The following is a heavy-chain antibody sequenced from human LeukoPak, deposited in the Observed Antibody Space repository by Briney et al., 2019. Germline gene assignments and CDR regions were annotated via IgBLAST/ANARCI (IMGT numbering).Heavy chain of an antibody. J-gene: IGHJ3*02. CDR2: IYTSGST. D-gene: IGHD3-16*01. CDR1: GGSISSYY. CDR3: AKWGRPIDAFDI. V-gene: IGHV4-4*07. Sequence: SETLSLTCTVSGGSISSYYWSWIRQPAGKGLEWIGRIYTSGSTNYNPSLKSRVTMSVDTSKNQFSLKLSSVTAADTAVYYCAKWGRPIDAFDIWGQGTMVTVSS.